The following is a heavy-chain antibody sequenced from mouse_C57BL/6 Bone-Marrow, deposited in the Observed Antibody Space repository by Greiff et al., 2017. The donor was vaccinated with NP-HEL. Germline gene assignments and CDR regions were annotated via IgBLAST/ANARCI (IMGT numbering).Heavy chain of an antibody. V-gene: IGHV10-1*01. CDR3: VRPKAYYSNFWFAY. Sequence: EVQLVESGGGLVQPKGSLKLSCAASGFSFNTYAMNWVRQAPGKGLEWVARIRSKSNNYATYYADSVKDRFTISRDDSESMLYLQMNNLKTEDTAMYYCVRPKAYYSNFWFAYWGQGTLVTVSA. CDR2: IRSKSNNYAT. CDR1: GFSFNTYA. D-gene: IGHD2-5*01. J-gene: IGHJ3*01.